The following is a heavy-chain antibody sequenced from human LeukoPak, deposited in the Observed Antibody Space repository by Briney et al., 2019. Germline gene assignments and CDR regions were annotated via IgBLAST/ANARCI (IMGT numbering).Heavy chain of an antibody. CDR2: IYTTGST. CDR1: GGSISSYY. D-gene: IGHD3-22*01. CDR3: ARDNYDNTAIGDWFDP. Sequence: SETLSLTCSVSGGSISSYYWSWIRQPAGKGLEWIGRIYTTGSTNYNPSLKSRVTMSIDTSKNQFSLELSSVTAADTAVYYCARDNYDNTAIGDWFDPWGQGTLVTVSS. V-gene: IGHV4-4*07. J-gene: IGHJ5*02.